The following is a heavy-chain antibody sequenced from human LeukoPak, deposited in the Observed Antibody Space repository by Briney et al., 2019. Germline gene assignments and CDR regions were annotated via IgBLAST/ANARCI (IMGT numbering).Heavy chain of an antibody. V-gene: IGHV4-59*01. CDR3: ASTKRGQGYYGMDV. CDR2: IYYSGST. CDR1: GGSISSYY. J-gene: IGHJ6*02. D-gene: IGHD3-10*01. Sequence: SETLSLTCTVSGGSISSYYWSWIRQPPGKGLEWIGYIYYSGSTNYNPSLKSRVTISVDTSKNQFSLKLSSVTAADTAVYYCASTKRGQGYYGMDVWGQGTTVTVSS.